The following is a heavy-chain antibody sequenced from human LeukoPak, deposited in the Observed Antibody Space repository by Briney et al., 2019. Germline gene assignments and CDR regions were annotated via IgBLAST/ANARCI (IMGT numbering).Heavy chain of an antibody. D-gene: IGHD6-19*01. CDR3: ARDPGYSSGWYPFDY. CDR2: IIPILGIA. J-gene: IGHJ4*02. Sequence: SVKVFCKASGGTFSSYTISWVRQAPGQGLEWMGRIIPILGIADYAQKFQGRVTITADKSTSTAYMELSSLRSEDTAVYYCARDPGYSSGWYPFDYWGQGTLVTVSS. CDR1: GGTFSSYT. V-gene: IGHV1-69*04.